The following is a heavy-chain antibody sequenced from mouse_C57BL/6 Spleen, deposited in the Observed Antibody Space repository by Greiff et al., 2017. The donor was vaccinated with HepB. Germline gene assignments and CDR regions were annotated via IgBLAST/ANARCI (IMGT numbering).Heavy chain of an antibody. J-gene: IGHJ4*01. V-gene: IGHV1-80*01. Sequence: QVQLKESGAELVKPGASVKISCKASGYAFSSYWMNWVKQRPGKGLEWIGQIYPGDGDTNYNGKFKGKATLTADKSSSTAYMQLSSLTSEDSAVYFCARSDSSHYYAMDYWGQGTSVTVSS. CDR1: GYAFSSYW. CDR3: ARSDSSHYYAMDY. D-gene: IGHD2-13*01. CDR2: IYPGDGDT.